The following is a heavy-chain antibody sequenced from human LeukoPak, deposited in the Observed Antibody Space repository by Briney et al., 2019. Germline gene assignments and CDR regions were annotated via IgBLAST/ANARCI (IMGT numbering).Heavy chain of an antibody. CDR2: ISGSGGST. D-gene: IGHD1-26*01. J-gene: IGHJ4*02. Sequence: GALRLSCAASGFTFSSYAMSWVRQAPGKGLEWVSAISGSGGSTYYADSVKGRFTISRDNSKNTLYLQMNSLRAEDTAVHYCAKVRGSYPDYFDYWGQGTLVTVSS. CDR1: GFTFSSYA. CDR3: AKVRGSYPDYFDY. V-gene: IGHV3-23*01.